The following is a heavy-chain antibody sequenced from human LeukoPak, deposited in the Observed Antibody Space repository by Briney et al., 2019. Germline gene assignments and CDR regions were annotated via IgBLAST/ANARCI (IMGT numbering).Heavy chain of an antibody. CDR1: GFTFSSYA. D-gene: IGHD1-26*01. CDR2: ISYDGSNK. J-gene: IGHJ4*02. Sequence: PGGSLRLSCAASGFTFSSYAMHWVRQAPGKGLEWVAVISYDGSNKYYADSVKGRFTISRDNSKNTLYLQMNSLRAEDTAVYYCARVGSRSYYGLDYWGQGTLVTVSS. CDR3: ARVGSRSYYGLDY. V-gene: IGHV3-30-3*01.